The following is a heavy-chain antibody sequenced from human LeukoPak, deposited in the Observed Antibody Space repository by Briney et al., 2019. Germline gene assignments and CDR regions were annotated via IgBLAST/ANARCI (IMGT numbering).Heavy chain of an antibody. D-gene: IGHD6-19*01. Sequence: GRSLRLSCAASGFTFSSYGMHWVRQAPGKGLEWVAVISYDGSNKYYADSVKGRFTISRDNAKNSLYLQMNSLRAEDTAVYYCATFGEGIEQWLPPQFYWGQGTLVTVSS. V-gene: IGHV3-30*03. CDR2: ISYDGSNK. CDR1: GFTFSSYG. CDR3: ATFGEGIEQWLPPQFY. J-gene: IGHJ4*02.